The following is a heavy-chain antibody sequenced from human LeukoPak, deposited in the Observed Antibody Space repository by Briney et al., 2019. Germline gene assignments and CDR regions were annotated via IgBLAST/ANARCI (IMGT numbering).Heavy chain of an antibody. J-gene: IGHJ4*02. CDR2: IGGSGTST. CDR1: GFTFGSYE. V-gene: IGHV3-48*03. CDR3: ARDVETTRSVIVAD. Sequence: GGSLRLSCAASGFTFGSYEMNWVRQAPGKRLEWVSYIGGSGTSTYYADSVKGRFTISRDNAKNSLYLQMNSLRAEDTAVYYCARDVETTRSVIVADWGQGTLVTVSS. D-gene: IGHD3-22*01.